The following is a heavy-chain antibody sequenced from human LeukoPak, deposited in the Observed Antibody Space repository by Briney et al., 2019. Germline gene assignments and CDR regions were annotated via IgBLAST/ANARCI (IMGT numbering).Heavy chain of an antibody. J-gene: IGHJ6*03. D-gene: IGHD3-10*01. Sequence: GGSLRLSCAASGFTFSDYYMSWIRQAPGKGLEWVSYISSSGSTIYYADSVKGRFTISRDNAKNSLYLQMNSLRAEDTAVYYCARATMVRALFYYYYYMDVWGKGTTVTISS. CDR2: ISSSGSTI. CDR3: ARATMVRALFYYYYYMDV. V-gene: IGHV3-11*01. CDR1: GFTFSDYY.